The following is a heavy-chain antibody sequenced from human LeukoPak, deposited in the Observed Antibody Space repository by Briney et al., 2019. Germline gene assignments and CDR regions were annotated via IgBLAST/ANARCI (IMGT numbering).Heavy chain of an antibody. CDR1: GGSISSYY. CDR3: ASSYYYDSSGFQWFY. Sequence: PSETLSLTCTVSGGSISSYYGSWIRQPPGKGLEWIGYIYYSGSTNYNPSLKSRVTISVDTSKNQFSLKLSSVTAADTAVYYCASSYYYDSSGFQWFYWGQGTLVTVSS. CDR2: IYYSGST. V-gene: IGHV4-59*08. D-gene: IGHD3-22*01. J-gene: IGHJ4*02.